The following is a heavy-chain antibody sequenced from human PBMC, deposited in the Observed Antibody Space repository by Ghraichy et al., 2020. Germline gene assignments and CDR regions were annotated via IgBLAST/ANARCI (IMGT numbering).Heavy chain of an antibody. D-gene: IGHD5-12*01. Sequence: SQTLSLTCTVSGGSISRSSYYWGWIRQPPGKGLEWIGSIYYSGSTYYNPSLKSRVTISVDTSKNQFSLKLSSVTAADTAVYYCARLRASLYWFDPWGQGTLVTVSS. J-gene: IGHJ5*02. V-gene: IGHV4-39*01. CDR2: IYYSGST. CDR3: ARLRASLYWFDP. CDR1: GGSISRSSYY.